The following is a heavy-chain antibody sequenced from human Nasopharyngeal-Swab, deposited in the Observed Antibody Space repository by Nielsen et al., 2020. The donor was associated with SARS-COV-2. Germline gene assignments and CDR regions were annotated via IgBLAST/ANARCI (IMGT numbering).Heavy chain of an antibody. CDR1: GFPFSSYA. Sequence: LSLTCAASGFPFSSYAMSWVRQAPGKGLEWVSAISGSGGSTYYADSVKGRFTISRDNSKNTLYLQMNSLRAEDTAVYYCAKEAGITIFGVGPYYFDYWGQGTLVTVSS. D-gene: IGHD3-3*01. CDR2: ISGSGGST. V-gene: IGHV3-23*01. J-gene: IGHJ4*02. CDR3: AKEAGITIFGVGPYYFDY.